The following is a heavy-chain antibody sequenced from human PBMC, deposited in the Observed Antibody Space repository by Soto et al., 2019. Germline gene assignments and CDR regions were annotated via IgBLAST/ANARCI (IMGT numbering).Heavy chain of an antibody. CDR2: IIPLLDVT. V-gene: IGHV1-69*08. CDR3: ARDSGTVGYDDS. CDR1: GGTFSTYT. D-gene: IGHD3-10*01. Sequence: QVQLVQSGAEVKKPGSSVKVSCKASGGTFSTYTINWVRQAPGQGLEWMGRIIPLLDVTNNAQRFQGRVTITADKSTSTVYMELTSLTSQDTAVYYCARDSGTVGYDDSWGQGPRVTVSS. J-gene: IGHJ4*02.